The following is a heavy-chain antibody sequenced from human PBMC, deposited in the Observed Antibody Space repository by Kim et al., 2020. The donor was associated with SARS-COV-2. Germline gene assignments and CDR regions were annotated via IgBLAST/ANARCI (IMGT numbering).Heavy chain of an antibody. CDR2: IFYSGST. CDR3: ARSEGRASWHQFDY. Sequence: SETLSLTCTVSSDSFSAYYWSWVRQIPGKGLEWIGYIFYSGSTNYNPSLKSRATISWDTSRNQFSLDLTSVTQADTAVYYWARSEGRASWHQFDYWGQGVLVPVSS. J-gene: IGHJ4*02. V-gene: IGHV4-59*01. CDR1: SDSFSAYY.